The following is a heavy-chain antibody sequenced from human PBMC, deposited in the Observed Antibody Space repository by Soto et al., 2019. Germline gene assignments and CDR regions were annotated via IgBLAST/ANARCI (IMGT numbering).Heavy chain of an antibody. J-gene: IGHJ4*02. CDR3: ARDLEWFGESTPVY. CDR2: ISAYNGNT. CDR1: GYTFTSYC. D-gene: IGHD3-10*01. Sequence: ASVKVSCKASGYTFTSYCISWVRQAPGQGLEWMGWISAYNGNTNYAQKLQGRVTMTTDTSTSTAYMELRSLRSDDTAVYYCARDLEWFGESTPVYWGQGTLVTVSS. V-gene: IGHV1-18*01.